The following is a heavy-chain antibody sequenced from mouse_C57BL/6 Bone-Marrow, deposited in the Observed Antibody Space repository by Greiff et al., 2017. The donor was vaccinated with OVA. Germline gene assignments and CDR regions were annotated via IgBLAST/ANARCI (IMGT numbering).Heavy chain of an antibody. V-gene: IGHV1-26*01. D-gene: IGHD1-1*01. Sequence: VQLQQSGPELVKPGASVKISCKASGYTFTDYYMNWVKQSHGKSLEWIGDINPNNGGTSYNQKFKGKATLTVDKSSSTAYMELRSLTSEDSAVYYCAREDYYGSIDYWGQGTTLTVSS. CDR3: AREDYYGSIDY. J-gene: IGHJ2*01. CDR1: GYTFTDYY. CDR2: INPNNGGT.